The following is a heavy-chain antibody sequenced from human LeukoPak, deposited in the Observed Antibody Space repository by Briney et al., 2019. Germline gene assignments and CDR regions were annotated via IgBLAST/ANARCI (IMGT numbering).Heavy chain of an antibody. D-gene: IGHD2-2*01. CDR1: GFTFSSYA. J-gene: IGHJ5*02. V-gene: IGHV3-23*01. CDR2: ISGSGGST. CDR3: AKPVPLLWSPLGWFDP. Sequence: QPGGSLRLSCAASGFTFSSYAMSWVRQAPGKGLEWVPAISGSGGSTYYADSVKGRFTISRDNSKNTLYLQMNSLRAEDTAVYYCAKPVPLLWSPLGWFDPWGQGTLVTVSS.